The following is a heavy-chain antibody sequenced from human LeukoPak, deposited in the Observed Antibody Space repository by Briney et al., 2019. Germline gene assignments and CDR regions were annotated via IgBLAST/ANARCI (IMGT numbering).Heavy chain of an antibody. CDR3: ARVAGYGGSWYFDL. V-gene: IGHV4-30-2*01. J-gene: IGHJ2*01. CDR2: IYHSGST. CDR1: GGSISSGGYS. D-gene: IGHD5-12*01. Sequence: SETLSLTCAVSGGSISSGGYSWSWIRQPPGKCLNWIGYIYHSGSTYYNPSLKSRVTISVDRSKNQFSLKLSSVTAADTAVYYCARVAGYGGSWYFDLWGRGTLVTVSS.